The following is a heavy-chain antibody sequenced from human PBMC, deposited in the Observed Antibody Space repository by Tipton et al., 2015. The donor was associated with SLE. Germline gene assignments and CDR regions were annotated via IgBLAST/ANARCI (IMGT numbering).Heavy chain of an antibody. CDR1: GYSFTSYW. V-gene: IGHV5-51*03. CDR2: IYPGDSDT. Sequence: QSGPEVKKPGESLKISCKGSGYSFTSYWIAWVRQMPGKGLEWVGIIYPGDSDTRYSPSFQGQVTISADRSTSTAYLQWSSLKASDTAIYYCARRQGSVNTNWFDPWGQGTLVTVSS. CDR3: ARRQGSVNTNWFDP. J-gene: IGHJ5*02. D-gene: IGHD4-11*01.